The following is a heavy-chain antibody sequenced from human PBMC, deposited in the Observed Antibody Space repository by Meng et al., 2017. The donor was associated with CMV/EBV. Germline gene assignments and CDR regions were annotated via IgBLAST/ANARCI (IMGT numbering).Heavy chain of an antibody. V-gene: IGHV3-20*03. D-gene: IGHD3-22*01. CDR2: INWNGGST. CDR1: GVTCDDDG. CDR3: ARFYYDSSGPLFDY. J-gene: IGHJ4*02. Sequence: ASGVTCDDDGMSWVRQAPGKGLEWVSGINWNGGSTGYADSVKGRFTISRDNAKNSLYLQMNSLRAEDTALYYCARFYYDSSGPLFDYWGQGTLVTVSS.